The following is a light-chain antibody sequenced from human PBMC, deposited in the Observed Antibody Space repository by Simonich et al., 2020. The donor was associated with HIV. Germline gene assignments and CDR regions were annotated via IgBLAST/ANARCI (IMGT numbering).Light chain of an antibody. CDR3: QQYYSTPRT. J-gene: IGKJ1*01. CDR2: WAS. CDR1: QSVLYSSNNKNY. V-gene: IGKV4-1*01. Sequence: DIVMTQSPDSLAVSLGERAPINCKSSQSVLYSSNNKNYFAWYQPKPGQPPKLLIYWASTRESGVPDRFSGSGSGTDFTLTISSLQAEDVAVYYCQQYYSTPRTFGQGTKVEIK.